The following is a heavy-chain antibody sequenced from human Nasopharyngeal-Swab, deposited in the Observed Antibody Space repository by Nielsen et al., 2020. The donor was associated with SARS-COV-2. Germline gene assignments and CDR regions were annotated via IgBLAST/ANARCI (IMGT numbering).Heavy chain of an antibody. J-gene: IGHJ5*02. CDR1: GYSFTSYW. V-gene: IGHV5-51*01. Sequence: GGSLRLSCKGSGYSFTSYWISWVRQMPGKGLEWMGIIYPGDSDTRYSPSFQGQVTISADKSISTAYLQWSSLKASDTAMYYCARLWECSSTSCYADLGWFDPWGQGTLVTVSS. CDR3: ARLWECSSTSCYADLGWFDP. D-gene: IGHD2-2*01. CDR2: IYPGDSDT.